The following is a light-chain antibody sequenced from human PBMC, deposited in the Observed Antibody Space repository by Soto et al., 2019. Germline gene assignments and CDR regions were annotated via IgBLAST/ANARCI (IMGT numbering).Light chain of an antibody. J-gene: IGKJ2*02. CDR1: QSVSSSY. CDR3: QQYGSSPCT. Sequence: EIVLTQSPGTLSLSPGERATLSCRASQSVSSSYLDWYRQKPGQAPRLLIYGASSRATGIPDRVSGSGSGTDITLTISRLEPQDFAVYYCQQYGSSPCTFGQGTKLKIK. CDR2: GAS. V-gene: IGKV3-20*01.